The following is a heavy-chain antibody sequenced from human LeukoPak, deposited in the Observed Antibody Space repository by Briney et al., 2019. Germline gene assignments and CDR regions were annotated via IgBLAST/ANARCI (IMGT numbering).Heavy chain of an antibody. CDR3: ARIIVVVPAATNWFDP. CDR1: GGSISSSSYY. J-gene: IGHJ5*02. V-gene: IGHV4-39*01. Sequence: PSETLSLTCTVSGGSISSSSYYWGWIRQPPGKGLEWIGSIYYSGGTYYNPSLKSRVTISVDTSKNQFSLKLSSVTAADTAVYYCARIIVVVPAATNWFDPWGQGTLVTVSS. D-gene: IGHD2-2*01. CDR2: IYYSGGT.